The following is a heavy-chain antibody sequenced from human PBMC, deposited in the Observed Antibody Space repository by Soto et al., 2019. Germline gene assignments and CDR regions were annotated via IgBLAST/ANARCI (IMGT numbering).Heavy chain of an antibody. Sequence: PGGSRRLSCAASGFSFSIYSMNWVRQSPGKGLEWVSYISGSSSAKNYADYVKGRFTVSRDNARNSLYLQLNSLRDEDTAVYYCAAGIKNCTNGICSPLYFDYWGQGTLVTVSS. CDR1: GFSFSIYS. CDR3: AAGIKNCTNGICSPLYFDY. D-gene: IGHD2-8*01. CDR2: ISGSSSAK. J-gene: IGHJ4*02. V-gene: IGHV3-48*02.